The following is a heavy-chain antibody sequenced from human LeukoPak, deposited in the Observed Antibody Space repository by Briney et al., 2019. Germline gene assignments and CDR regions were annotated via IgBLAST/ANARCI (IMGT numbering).Heavy chain of an antibody. V-gene: IGHV4-39*01. CDR2: IYYSGTT. Sequence: PSETLSLTCTGPGGSISSSTYYWGWIRQPPGKGLEWIGSIYYSGTTYYNPSLKSRVTISVGMSKNQFSLKLSSVTAADTAVYYCARQDNYYFDYWGQGILVTVSS. CDR3: ARQDNYYFDY. J-gene: IGHJ4*02. D-gene: IGHD1-20*01. CDR1: GGSISSSTYY.